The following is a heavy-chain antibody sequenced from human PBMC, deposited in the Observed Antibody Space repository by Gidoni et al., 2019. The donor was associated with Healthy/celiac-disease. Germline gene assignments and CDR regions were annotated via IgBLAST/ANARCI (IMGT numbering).Heavy chain of an antibody. Sequence: EVQLVESGGGLVQPGGSLRLSCAASGFTVSSNYMSWVRQAPGKGLGWVSVIYSGGSTYYADSVKGRFTISRDNSKNTLYLQMNSLRAEDTAVYYCARDARQLVLRGMDVWGQGTTVTVSS. CDR2: IYSGGST. CDR1: GFTVSSNY. V-gene: IGHV3-66*01. CDR3: ARDARQLVLRGMDV. D-gene: IGHD6-13*01. J-gene: IGHJ6*02.